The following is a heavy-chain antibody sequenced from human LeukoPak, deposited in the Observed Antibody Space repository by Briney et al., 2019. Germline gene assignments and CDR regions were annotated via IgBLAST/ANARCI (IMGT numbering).Heavy chain of an antibody. J-gene: IGHJ4*02. CDR1: GYTFTSYG. CDR3: AREIVGANHFDY. Sequence: ASVKVSCKASGYTFTSYGISWVRQAPGQGLEWMGWISAYNGNTNCAQKLQGRVTMTTDTSTSTAYMEVRSLRSDDTAVYYCAREIVGANHFDYWGQGTLVTVSS. V-gene: IGHV1-18*01. CDR2: ISAYNGNT. D-gene: IGHD1-26*01.